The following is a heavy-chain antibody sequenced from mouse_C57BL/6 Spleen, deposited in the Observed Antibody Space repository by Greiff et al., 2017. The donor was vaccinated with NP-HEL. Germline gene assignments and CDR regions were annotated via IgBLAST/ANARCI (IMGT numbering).Heavy chain of an antibody. CDR1: GFTFSSYA. CDR2: ISSGGDYI. CDR3: TREGTTVVAPTV. Sequence: EVMLVESGEGLVKPGGSLKLSCAASGFTFSSYAMSWVRQTPEKRLEWVAYISSGGDYIYYADTVKGRFTISRDNARNTLYLQMSSLKSEDTAMYYCTREGTTVVAPTVWGTGTTVTVSS. D-gene: IGHD1-1*01. V-gene: IGHV5-9-1*02. J-gene: IGHJ1*03.